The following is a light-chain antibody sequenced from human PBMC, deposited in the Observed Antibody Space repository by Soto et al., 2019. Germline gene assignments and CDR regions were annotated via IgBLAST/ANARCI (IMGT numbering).Light chain of an antibody. V-gene: IGKV1-12*01. CDR3: QQGASFPRT. Sequence: DIQMTQSPSSVSASVGDTVTITCRASQAVSTGLAWYQQKPGGAPKLLIYAASTLQSGVPSRFSGSGSGTDFTLTIRSLQPEDFATYYCQQGASFPRTFGGGTKVDIK. CDR1: QAVSTG. J-gene: IGKJ4*01. CDR2: AAS.